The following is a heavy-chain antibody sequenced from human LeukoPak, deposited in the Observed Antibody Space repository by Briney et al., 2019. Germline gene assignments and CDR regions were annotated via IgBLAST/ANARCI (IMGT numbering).Heavy chain of an antibody. CDR1: GFTFSSYS. J-gene: IGHJ1*01. CDR3: ARDGHYDILTGYSPKDFQH. Sequence: GGSLGLSCAASGFTFSSYSMNWVRQAPGKGLEWVSSISSSSSYIYYADSVKGRFTISRDNAKNSLYLQMNSLRAEDTAVYYCARDGHYDILTGYSPKDFQHWGQGTLVTVSS. V-gene: IGHV3-21*01. D-gene: IGHD3-9*01. CDR2: ISSSSSYI.